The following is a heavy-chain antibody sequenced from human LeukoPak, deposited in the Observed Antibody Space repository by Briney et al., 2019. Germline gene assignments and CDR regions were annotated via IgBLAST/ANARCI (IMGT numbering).Heavy chain of an antibody. D-gene: IGHD5-18*01. V-gene: IGHV4-34*01. CDR3: ARGRVLNTAMVYDY. CDR2: INHSGST. Sequence: SETLSLTCAVYGGSFSGYYWSWIRQPPGKGLEWIGEINHSGSTNYNPSLKSRVTISVDTSKNQFSLKLSSVTAADTAVYYCARGRVLNTAMVYDYWGQGTLVTVSS. J-gene: IGHJ4*02. CDR1: GGSFSGYY.